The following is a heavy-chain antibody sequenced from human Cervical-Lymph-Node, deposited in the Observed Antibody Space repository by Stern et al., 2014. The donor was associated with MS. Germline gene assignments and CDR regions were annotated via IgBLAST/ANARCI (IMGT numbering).Heavy chain of an antibody. CDR1: GGSISSSNW. CDR2: LYHSGTT. CDR3: ARESSSWYGDLWFDY. J-gene: IGHJ4*02. D-gene: IGHD6-13*01. Sequence: QVQLQESGPGLVKPSGTLSLTCAVSGGSISSSNWWSWVRQPPGKGLEWXGGLYHSGTTNYNPSLKSRVTISVDKSKNQFSLKLSSVTAADTAVYYCARESSSWYGDLWFDYWGQGTLVTVSS. V-gene: IGHV4-4*02.